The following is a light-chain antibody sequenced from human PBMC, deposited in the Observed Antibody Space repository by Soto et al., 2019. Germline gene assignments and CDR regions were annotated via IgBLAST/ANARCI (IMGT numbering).Light chain of an antibody. V-gene: IGKV1-33*01. CDR1: QDISNY. J-gene: IGKJ2*01. CDR2: DAS. CDR3: QQYDNLPYT. Sequence: DIPMTQSPSSLSASVGDRVTITCQASQDISNYFNWYQQKPGKAPKLLIYDASNLETGVPSRFSGSGSGTDFTFTISSLQPEDIATYYCQQYDNLPYTVGQGTKLEIK.